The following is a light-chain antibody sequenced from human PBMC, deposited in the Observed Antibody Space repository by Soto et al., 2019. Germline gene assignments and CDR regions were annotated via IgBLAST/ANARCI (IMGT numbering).Light chain of an antibody. J-gene: IGKJ1*01. CDR1: QSISSW. Sequence: DIQMTKSPSTLSAYVGGRVTITCRASQSISSWLAWYQQKPGKAPKLLIYDASSLESGVPSRFSGSGSGTEFTLTISSLQPDDFATYYCQQYNSYPWTFGQGTKVDNK. CDR3: QQYNSYPWT. CDR2: DAS. V-gene: IGKV1-5*01.